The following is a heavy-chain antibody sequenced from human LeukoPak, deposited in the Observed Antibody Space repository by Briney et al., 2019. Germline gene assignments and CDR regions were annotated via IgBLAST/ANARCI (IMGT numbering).Heavy chain of an antibody. D-gene: IGHD6-19*01. Sequence: QPGGSLRLSCAGSGFIFNNYAMHWVRHPPGKGREWVSGISWNSGSIDYADSVKGRFTISRDNAKNSLYLQMNSLRVEDTAFYYCAKDNRRHYTSGPNPDSLHWGQGALVTVSS. CDR1: GFIFNNYA. J-gene: IGHJ4*02. CDR2: ISWNSGSI. V-gene: IGHV3-9*01. CDR3: AKDNRRHYTSGPNPDSLH.